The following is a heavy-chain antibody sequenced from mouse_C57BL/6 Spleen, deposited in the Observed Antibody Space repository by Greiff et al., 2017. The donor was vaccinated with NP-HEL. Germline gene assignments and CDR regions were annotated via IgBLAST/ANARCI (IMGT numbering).Heavy chain of an antibody. D-gene: IGHD1-1*01. CDR1: GYTFTSYW. V-gene: IGHV1-52*01. J-gene: IGHJ1*03. Sequence: VQLQQPGAELVRPGSSVKLSCKASGYTFTSYWLHWVKQRPIQGLEWIGNIDPSVSETHYNQKFKDKATLTVDKSSSTAYMQLSSLTSEDSAVYYCARDGYYYGSSHWYFDVWGTGTTVTVSS. CDR3: ARDGYYYGSSHWYFDV. CDR2: IDPSVSET.